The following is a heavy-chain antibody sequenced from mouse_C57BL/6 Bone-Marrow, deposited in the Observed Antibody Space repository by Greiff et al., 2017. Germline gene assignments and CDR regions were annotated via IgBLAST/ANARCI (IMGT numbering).Heavy chain of an antibody. CDR3: ARGDGYPLAMDY. J-gene: IGHJ4*01. D-gene: IGHD2-3*01. V-gene: IGHV5-4*01. CDR1: GFTFSSYA. CDR2: ISDGGSYT. Sequence: EVQVVESGGGLVKPGGSLKLSCAASGFTFSSYAMSWVRQTPEKRLEWVATISDGGSYTYYPDNVKGRFTISRDNAKNNLYLQMSHLTSEDTAMYYCARGDGYPLAMDYWGQGTSVTVSS.